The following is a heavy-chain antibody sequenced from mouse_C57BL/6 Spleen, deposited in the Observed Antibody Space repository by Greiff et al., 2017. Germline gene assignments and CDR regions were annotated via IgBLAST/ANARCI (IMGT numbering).Heavy chain of an antibody. CDR2: IWSGGST. CDR1: GFSLTSYG. D-gene: IGHD2-12*01. CDR3: ARNWGIYYSYDGDYFDY. J-gene: IGHJ2*01. V-gene: IGHV2-2*01. Sequence: QVQLQQSGPGLVQPSQSLSITCTVSGFSLTSYGVHWVRQSPGKGLEWLGVIWSGGSTDYNAAFISRLSISKDNSKCQVFFKMNSLQADDTVIYYCARNWGIYYSYDGDYFDYWGQGTTLTVSS.